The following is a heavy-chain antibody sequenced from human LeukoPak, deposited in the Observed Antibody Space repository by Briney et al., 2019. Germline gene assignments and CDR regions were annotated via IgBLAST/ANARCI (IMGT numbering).Heavy chain of an antibody. Sequence: GGSLRLSCAASGFTFSSYGMHWVRQAPGKGLEWVAFIRYDGSNKYYADSVKGRFTISRDNSRNTLYLRMNSLRAEDTAVYYCAKDFIVVVPAAPLDFDYWGQGTLVTVSS. V-gene: IGHV3-30*02. J-gene: IGHJ4*02. D-gene: IGHD2-2*01. CDR2: IRYDGSNK. CDR1: GFTFSSYG. CDR3: AKDFIVVVPAAPLDFDY.